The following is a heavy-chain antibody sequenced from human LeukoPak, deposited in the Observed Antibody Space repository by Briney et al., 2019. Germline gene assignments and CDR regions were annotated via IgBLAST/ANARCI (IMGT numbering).Heavy chain of an antibody. V-gene: IGHV1-2*02. D-gene: IGHD3-22*01. CDR3: ARGKSYYFDSSGYYYLQY. Sequence: ASVKVSCKASGGTFSSYTISWVRQAPGQGLEWMGWINPNSGATNYAQKFQGRVTMTRDTSISTAYMELSRLTSDDTALYYCARGKSYYFDSSGYYYLQYWGQGTLVTVSS. CDR1: GGTFSSYT. J-gene: IGHJ4*02. CDR2: INPNSGAT.